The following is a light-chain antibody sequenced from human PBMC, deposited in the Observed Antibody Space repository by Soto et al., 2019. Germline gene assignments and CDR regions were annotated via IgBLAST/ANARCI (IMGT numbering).Light chain of an antibody. CDR3: QQYNNWPPTWT. CDR2: AVS. CDR1: RSVSNN. V-gene: IGKV3-15*01. Sequence: EIVMTQSPATLSVSPGERATLSCRASRSVSNNLAWYQQKPGQAPRLLIYAVSSRPAGIPARFSGSGSGTEFTLTINSLQSEDFAVYYCQQYNNWPPTWTFGQGTKVDI. J-gene: IGKJ1*01.